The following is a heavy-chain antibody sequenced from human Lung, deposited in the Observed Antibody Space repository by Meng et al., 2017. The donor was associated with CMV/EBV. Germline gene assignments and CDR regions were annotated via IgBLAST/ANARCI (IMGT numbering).Heavy chain of an antibody. J-gene: IGHJ5*02. V-gene: IGHV1-18*01. Sequence: ASVKVSXKASGYTFTSYGINWVRQAPGQGLEWMAWISTYNGNTYYAQKFQGRVTLTTDTSTSAAYMELRSLRSDDTAVYYCARDWRLMNAQPNWFDPWGQETLVTVSS. CDR1: GYTFTSYG. CDR3: ARDWRLMNAQPNWFDP. CDR2: ISTYNGNT. D-gene: IGHD3-3*01.